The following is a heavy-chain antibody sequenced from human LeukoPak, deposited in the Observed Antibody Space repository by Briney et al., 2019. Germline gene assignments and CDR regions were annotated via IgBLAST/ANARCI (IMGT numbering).Heavy chain of an antibody. CDR3: ARVRTHYYIDY. CDR2: ITSSGSTI. J-gene: IGHJ4*02. CDR1: GFTFSSNS. V-gene: IGHV3-48*02. D-gene: IGHD3-10*01. Sequence: PGGSLRLSCAASGFTFSSNSMSWVRQAPGKGLEWVSYITSSGSTIYYADSVKGRFTISRDNADNSPYLQLNSLRDEDTAVYYCARVRTHYYIDYWGQGTLVTVSS.